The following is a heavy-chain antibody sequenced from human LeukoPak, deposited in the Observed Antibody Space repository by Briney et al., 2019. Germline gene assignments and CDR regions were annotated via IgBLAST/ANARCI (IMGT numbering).Heavy chain of an antibody. CDR2: IYYSGST. CDR1: GGSISSSNYY. CDR3: ARVHRGATVMGLDY. D-gene: IGHD4-17*01. V-gene: IGHV4-39*07. J-gene: IGHJ4*02. Sequence: SETLSLTCTVSGGSISSSNYYWGCIRQPPGKGLEWISSIYYSGSTYYNPSLKSRVTISVDTSKNHFSLKLSSVTAADTAVYYCARVHRGATVMGLDYWGQGTLVTVSS.